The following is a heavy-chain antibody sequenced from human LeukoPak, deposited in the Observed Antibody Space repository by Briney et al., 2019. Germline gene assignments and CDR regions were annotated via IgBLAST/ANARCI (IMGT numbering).Heavy chain of an antibody. CDR2: ISYDGSNK. D-gene: IGHD4-17*01. CDR1: GFTFSSYG. Sequence: GTSLRLSCAASGFTFSSYGMHWVRQAPGKGLEWVAVISYDGSNKYYADSVKGRFTISRDNSKNTLYLQMNSLRAEDTAVYYCAKAGTTVTTSSGFDYWGQGTLVTVSS. CDR3: AKAGTTVTTSSGFDY. J-gene: IGHJ4*02. V-gene: IGHV3-30*18.